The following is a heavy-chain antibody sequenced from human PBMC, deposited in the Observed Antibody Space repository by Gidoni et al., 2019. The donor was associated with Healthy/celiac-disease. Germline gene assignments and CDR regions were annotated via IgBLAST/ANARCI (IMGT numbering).Heavy chain of an antibody. Sequence: QVQLVESGGGVVQPGRSLRLSCAASGFTFSSYAMHWVRQAPGKGLEWVAVISYDGSNKYYADSVKGRFTISRDNSKNTLYLQMNSLRAEDTAVYYCARGGDRGPFDYWGQGTLVTVSS. D-gene: IGHD3-10*01. V-gene: IGHV3-30-3*01. CDR1: GFTFSSYA. CDR2: ISYDGSNK. CDR3: ARGGDRGPFDY. J-gene: IGHJ4*02.